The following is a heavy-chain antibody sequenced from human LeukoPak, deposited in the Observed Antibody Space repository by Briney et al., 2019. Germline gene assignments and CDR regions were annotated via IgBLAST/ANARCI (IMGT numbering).Heavy chain of an antibody. D-gene: IGHD3-22*01. V-gene: IGHV3-74*01. Sequence: GGSLRLSCAASGFTFSSYWMHWVRQAPGKGLVWVSRINSDGSSTSYADSVKGRFTISRDNAKNTLYLQMNSLRAEDTAVYYCARDGTYYYDGSDYPDYWGQGTLVTVSS. J-gene: IGHJ4*02. CDR3: ARDGTYYYDGSDYPDY. CDR1: GFTFSSYW. CDR2: INSDGSST.